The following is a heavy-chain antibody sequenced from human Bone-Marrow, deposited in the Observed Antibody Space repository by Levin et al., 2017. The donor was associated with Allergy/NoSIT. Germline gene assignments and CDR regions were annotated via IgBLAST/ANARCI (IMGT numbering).Heavy chain of an antibody. D-gene: IGHD2-15*01. J-gene: IGHJ6*02. CDR1: GGTFSSYA. CDR3: ARVCSGGSCSYYYYYYGMDV. V-gene: IGHV1-69*13. Sequence: SVKVSCKASGGTFSSYAISWVRQAPGQGLEWMGGIIPIFGTANYAQKFQGRVTITADESTSTAYMELSSLRSEDTAVYYCARVCSGGSCSYYYYYYGMDVWGQGTTVTVSS. CDR2: IIPIFGTA.